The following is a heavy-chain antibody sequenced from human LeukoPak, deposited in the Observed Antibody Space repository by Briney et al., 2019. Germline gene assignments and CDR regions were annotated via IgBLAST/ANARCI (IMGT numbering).Heavy chain of an antibody. V-gene: IGHV3-13*01. CDR3: ARGVRRPGSGSYSIRYFDF. J-gene: IGHJ4*02. CDR2: VGTTGDT. Sequence: GGFLRPSCAASGFTFSNYVMHWVRQVTGKGLEWVSTVGTTGDTYYSGSVKGRFTISRENAKNSLYLQMNSLRAGDTAVYYCARGVRRPGSGSYSIRYFDFWGQGTLVTVSS. CDR1: GFTFSNYV. D-gene: IGHD3-10*01.